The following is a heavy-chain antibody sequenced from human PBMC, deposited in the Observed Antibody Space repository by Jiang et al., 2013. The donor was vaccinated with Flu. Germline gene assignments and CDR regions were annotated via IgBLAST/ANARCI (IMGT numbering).Heavy chain of an antibody. V-gene: IGHV4-39*01. CDR3: ARTHSYGSGAMDY. D-gene: IGHD3-10*01. J-gene: IGHJ4*02. CDR2: IYYSGNT. Sequence: PGLVKPSGTLSLTCTVSGGSISSSNYYWGWVRQPPGKGLEWIGSIYYSGNTYYNPSLKSRVTISVDTSKSQFSLKVRSVTAADTAVYYCARTHSYGSGAMDYWGQGTLVTVSS. CDR1: GGSISSSNYY.